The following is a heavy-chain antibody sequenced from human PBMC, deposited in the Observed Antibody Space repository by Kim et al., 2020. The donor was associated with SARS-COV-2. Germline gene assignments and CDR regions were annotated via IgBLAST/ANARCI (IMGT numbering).Heavy chain of an antibody. Sequence: SETLSLTCVLYGEERTRNYWWSWVRQPPGKGLEWTGEIYRDGTTNYNPSLRGRVTISLDKSKNQVSLTLTTVTAVDTAIYYCSRHKMITNAFHICGQGT. CDR1: GEERTRNYW. V-gene: IGHV4-4*02. J-gene: IGHJ3*02. CDR2: IYRDGTT. CDR3: SRHKMITNAFHI. D-gene: IGHD3-16*01.